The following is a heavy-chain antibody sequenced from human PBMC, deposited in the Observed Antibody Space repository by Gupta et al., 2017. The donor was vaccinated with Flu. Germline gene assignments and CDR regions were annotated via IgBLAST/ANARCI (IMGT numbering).Heavy chain of an antibody. V-gene: IGHV1-2*06. Sequence: QVQLVQSAAEVKKPGASVRVSCKASRYSFSRYSLHGVRQTPGQGLEWMGRIDPNSGVTKYSQKFEGRVSMTRDMSTTTFYMELSSLRSDDTAVYYCAREGEYPTLGSFDYWGQGTLVTVSS. CDR1: RYSFSRYS. CDR3: AREGEYPTLGSFDY. J-gene: IGHJ4*02. CDR2: IDPNSGVT. D-gene: IGHD3-10*01.